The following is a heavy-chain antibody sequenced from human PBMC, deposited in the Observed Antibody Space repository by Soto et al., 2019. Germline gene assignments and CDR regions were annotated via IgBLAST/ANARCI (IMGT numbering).Heavy chain of an antibody. J-gene: IGHJ6*02. CDR3: AKGLSGGSSIFYYYYGMDV. D-gene: IGHD2-15*01. CDR1: GFTLSSYA. CDR2: SSASGSST. Sequence: GGSLRLSCAPSGFTLSSYAINWGRQPQGTGLGRVSASSASGSSTYYSNSVKGRFTISRDNSKNTLYLQMNSLRAEDTAVYYCAKGLSGGSSIFYYYYGMDVWGQGTTVTVSS. V-gene: IGHV3-23*01.